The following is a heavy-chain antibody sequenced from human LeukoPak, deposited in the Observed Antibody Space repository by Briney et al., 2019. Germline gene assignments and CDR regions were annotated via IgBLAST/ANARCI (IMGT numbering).Heavy chain of an antibody. CDR2: INPNSGGT. CDR1: GYTFTGHY. V-gene: IGHV1-2*02. CDR3: ARVGSSGWDTFEQSPT. D-gene: IGHD6-19*01. J-gene: IGHJ5*02. Sequence: ASVKVSCKASGYTFTGHYMHWVRQAPGQGLEWMGWINPNSGGTNYAQKFQGRVSMTRDTSISTSYMELSRLGSDDTAVYYCARVGSSGWDTFEQSPTWGQGTPVTVSS.